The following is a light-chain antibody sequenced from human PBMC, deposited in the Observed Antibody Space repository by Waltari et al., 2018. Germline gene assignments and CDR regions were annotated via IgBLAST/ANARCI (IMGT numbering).Light chain of an antibody. CDR1: QSVSTN. V-gene: IGKV3-15*01. CDR2: SAS. Sequence: EIVMTQSPVTLSVSPGERATLSRRASQSVSTNLAWYRQRPGQAPRLLMYSASTRASGLPARFSGSGSGTEFTLTISSLHSEDFAVYYCQQYNDWPRTFGQGTKLEI. J-gene: IGKJ2*01. CDR3: QQYNDWPRT.